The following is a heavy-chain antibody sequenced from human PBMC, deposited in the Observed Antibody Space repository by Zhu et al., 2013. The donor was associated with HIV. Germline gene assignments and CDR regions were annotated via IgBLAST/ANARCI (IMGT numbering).Heavy chain of an antibody. CDR1: GYTFTSYG. CDR3: ARVPLEVVPAANVYSYYYYGMDV. J-gene: IGHJ6*02. V-gene: IGHV1-18*01. Sequence: QVQLVQSGAEVKKPGASVKVSCKASGYTFTSYGISWVRQAPGQGLEWMGWISAYNGNTNYAQKLQGRVTMTTDTSTSTAYMELRSLRSDDTAVYYCARVPLEVVPAANVYSYYYYGMDVWGQGTTVTVSS. D-gene: IGHD2-2*01. CDR2: ISAYNGNT.